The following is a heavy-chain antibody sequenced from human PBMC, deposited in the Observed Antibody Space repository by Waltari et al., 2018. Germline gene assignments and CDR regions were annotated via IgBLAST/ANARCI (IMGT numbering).Heavy chain of an antibody. J-gene: IGHJ4*02. CDR3: ARSRIVGRGWLQY. Sequence: QVRLEQSGAEVKKPGASVKVSCKASGYSFSDYYIHWVRQAPGQGLEWMGWINPNTGGTKYAQKFEDRVTMTRATSINTAHMELNRLGSDDTAVYYCARSRIVGRGWLQYWGQGTLVIVSS. CDR2: INPNTGGT. D-gene: IGHD2-15*01. CDR1: GYSFSDYY. V-gene: IGHV1-2*02.